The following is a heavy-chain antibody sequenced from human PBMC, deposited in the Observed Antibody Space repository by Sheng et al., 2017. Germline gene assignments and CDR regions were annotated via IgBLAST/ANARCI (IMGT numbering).Heavy chain of an antibody. D-gene: IGHD2-8*01. CDR1: GFTFSSYA. CDR3: AKVGGSCTNGVCYTLYYYYYGMDV. J-gene: IGHJ6*02. CDR2: ISGSGGST. V-gene: IGHV3-23*01. Sequence: EVQLLESGGGLVQPGGSLRLSCAASGFTFSSYAMSWVRQAPGKGLEWVSAISGSGGSTYYADSVKGRFTISRDNSKNTLYLQMNSLRAEDTAVYYCAKVGGSCTNGVCYTLYYYYYGMDVWGQGTTVTVSS.